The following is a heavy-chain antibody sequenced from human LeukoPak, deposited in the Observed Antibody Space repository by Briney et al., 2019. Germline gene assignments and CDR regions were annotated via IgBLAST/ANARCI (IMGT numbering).Heavy chain of an antibody. V-gene: IGHV5-51*01. CDR3: ARRLGSESPGTYDY. Sequence: GESLKISCKGSGYSFTTHWIAWVRQMPGKGLEWMGIVYPGDSDTSYSPSFQGQVTISADKSISTAFLQWHSLKASDTAIYYCARRLGSESPGTYDYWGQGALVTVSS. CDR2: VYPGDSDT. J-gene: IGHJ4*02. CDR1: GYSFTTHW. D-gene: IGHD3-10*01.